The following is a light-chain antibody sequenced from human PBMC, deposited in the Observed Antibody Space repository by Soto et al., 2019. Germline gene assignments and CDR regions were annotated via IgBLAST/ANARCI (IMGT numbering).Light chain of an antibody. V-gene: IGKV3-11*01. Sequence: EIVFTHCPATLSLSRGERARLSCSASQMVGSYLAWYQQKAGQAPRLLIYDASNRATGIPARFSGSGSGTDFTLTISSLEPEDFAVYYCQQRINWLTFGGGTKVDIK. CDR3: QQRINWLT. CDR1: QMVGSY. CDR2: DAS. J-gene: IGKJ4*01.